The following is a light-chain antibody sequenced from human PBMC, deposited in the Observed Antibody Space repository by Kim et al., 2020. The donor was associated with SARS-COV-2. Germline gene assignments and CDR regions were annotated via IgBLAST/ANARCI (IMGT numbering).Light chain of an antibody. V-gene: IGLV7-46*01. Sequence: GGTVTLNCGSNTGSLTSGHFPYWYQQKPGQAPRALIYNTDYKYSWTPARFSGSLLGGKAALTLSDAQAEDEADYYCLLSYGDTRKIFGGGTQLTVL. CDR3: LLSYGDTRKI. J-gene: IGLJ2*01. CDR2: NTD. CDR1: TGSLTSGHF.